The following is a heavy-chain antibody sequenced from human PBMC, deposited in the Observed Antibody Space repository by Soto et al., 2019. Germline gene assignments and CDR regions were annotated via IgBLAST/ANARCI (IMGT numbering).Heavy chain of an antibody. CDR1: GGSVSSGSYY. CDR3: ARDPTSITIFGVVPYGMDV. V-gene: IGHV4-61*01. CDR2: IYYSGST. J-gene: IGHJ6*02. Sequence: QVQLQESGPGLVKPSETLSLTCTVSGGSVSSGSYYWSWIRQPPGKGLEWIGYIYYSGSTNYNPSLKSRATISVDTSKNQFSLKLSSVTAADTAVYYCARDPTSITIFGVVPYGMDVWGQGTTVTVSS. D-gene: IGHD3-3*01.